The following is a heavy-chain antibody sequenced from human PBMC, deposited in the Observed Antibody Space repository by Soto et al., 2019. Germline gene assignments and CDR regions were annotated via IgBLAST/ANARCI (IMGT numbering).Heavy chain of an antibody. Sequence: QIQLVQSEDEVKKPGASVKVSCKASGYTFNIYGISWVRQAPGQGLEWMGWISPYNGNTNYAQKLQGRVIMTTDTSTSTAYMELRSLRSDDTDVYYWAREGGGCRGGTCYLGGYYYGLDVWGQGTTVTVSS. CDR3: AREGGGCRGGTCYLGGYYYGLDV. V-gene: IGHV1-18*01. D-gene: IGHD2-15*01. CDR2: ISPYNGNT. CDR1: GYTFNIYG. J-gene: IGHJ6*02.